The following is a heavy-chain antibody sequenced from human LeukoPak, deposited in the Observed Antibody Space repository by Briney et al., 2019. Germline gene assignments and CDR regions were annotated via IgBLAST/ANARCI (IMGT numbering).Heavy chain of an antibody. Sequence: PGGSLRLSCAASGFTFSDHAMSWVRQAPGKGLEWVSSISGAGYSTYYADSVKGRFAISRANSRNTVSLQMDSLRAEDTAVYYCAKKAQLGVTNYFDFWGQGTLVTVSS. J-gene: IGHJ4*02. CDR3: AKKAQLGVTNYFDF. CDR2: ISGAGYST. V-gene: IGHV3-23*01. D-gene: IGHD5-18*01. CDR1: GFTFSDHA.